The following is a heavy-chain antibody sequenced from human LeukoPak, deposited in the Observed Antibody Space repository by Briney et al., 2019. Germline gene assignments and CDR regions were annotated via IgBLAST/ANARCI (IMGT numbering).Heavy chain of an antibody. CDR1: GGSISSSSYY. V-gene: IGHV4-39*01. Sequence: SETLSLTCTVSGGSISSSSYYWGWIRQPPGKGLEWIGSIYYSGSTYYNPSLKSRVTISVDTSKNQFSLKLSSVTAADTAVYYCARSLRSRPYYFDYWGQGTLVTVSS. J-gene: IGHJ4*02. D-gene: IGHD5-12*01. CDR2: IYYSGST. CDR3: ARSLRSRPYYFDY.